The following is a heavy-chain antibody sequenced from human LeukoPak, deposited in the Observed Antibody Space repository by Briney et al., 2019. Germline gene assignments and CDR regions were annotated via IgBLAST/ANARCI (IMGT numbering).Heavy chain of an antibody. CDR1: GGSISSYY. D-gene: IGHD1-26*01. CDR2: IYYSGST. CDR3: ARDRLGANWFDP. Sequence: SETLSLTCTVSGGSISSYYWSWIRQPPGKGLEWIGYIYYSGSTNYNPSLKSRVTISVDTSKNQFSLKLSSVTAADTAVYYCARDRLGANWFDPWGQGTLVTVSS. V-gene: IGHV4-59*01. J-gene: IGHJ5*02.